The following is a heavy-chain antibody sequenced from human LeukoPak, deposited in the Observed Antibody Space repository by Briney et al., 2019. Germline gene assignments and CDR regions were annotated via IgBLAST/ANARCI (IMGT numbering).Heavy chain of an antibody. V-gene: IGHV4-34*01. Sequence: SETLSLTCAVYGGSFSGYYWSWIRKPPGKGLEWIGEINHSGSTNYNPSLKSRVTISVDTSKNQFSLKLSSVTAADTAVYYCARRGGRIAARYNWFDPWGQGTLVTVSS. CDR3: ARRGGRIAARYNWFDP. D-gene: IGHD6-6*01. CDR1: GGSFSGYY. J-gene: IGHJ5*02. CDR2: INHSGST.